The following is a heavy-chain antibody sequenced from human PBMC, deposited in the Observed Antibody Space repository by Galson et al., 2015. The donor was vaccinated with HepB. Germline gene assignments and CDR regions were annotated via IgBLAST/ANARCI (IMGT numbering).Heavy chain of an antibody. CDR2: ISSTSINI. CDR1: GFTFSTYS. D-gene: IGHD2-8*01. J-gene: IGHJ3*02. CDR3: ARSNGHFSWIREKDAFDI. Sequence: SLRLSCAVSGFTFSTYSMNWVRQAPGKGLQWVSYISSTSINIYYADSVKGRFTVSRDNARNSLYLQMDSLRDEDTAVYYCARSNGHFSWIREKDAFDIWGPGTMVTVSS. V-gene: IGHV3-48*02.